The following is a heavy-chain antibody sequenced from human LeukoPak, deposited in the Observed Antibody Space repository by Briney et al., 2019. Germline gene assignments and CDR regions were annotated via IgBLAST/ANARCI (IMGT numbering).Heavy chain of an antibody. V-gene: IGHV4-34*01. Sequence: PSETLSLTCAVYGGSFSGYYWSWIRQPPGKGLEWIGEINHSGSTNYNPSLKSRVTVSVDTSKNQFSLKLSSVTAADTAVYYCATRGGIVVVPAAHHFDYWGQGTLVTVSS. CDR1: GGSFSGYY. D-gene: IGHD2-2*01. CDR3: ATRGGIVVVPAAHHFDY. CDR2: INHSGST. J-gene: IGHJ4*02.